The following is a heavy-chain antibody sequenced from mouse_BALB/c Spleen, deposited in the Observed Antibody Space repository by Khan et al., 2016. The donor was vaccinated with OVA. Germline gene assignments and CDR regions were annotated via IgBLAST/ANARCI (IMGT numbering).Heavy chain of an antibody. CDR2: IYPGDGDT. Sequence: QMQLEESGAELVRPGSSVKISCKASGYAFSNYWMNWVKQRPGQGLEWIGQIYPGDGDTSFNGKFRGKATLTADKFSSTAYMQLSSLTSEDSAVYFCARSGYDYFAYWGQGTLVTVSA. J-gene: IGHJ3*01. CDR3: ARSGYDYFAY. D-gene: IGHD2-14*01. V-gene: IGHV1-80*01. CDR1: GYAFSNYW.